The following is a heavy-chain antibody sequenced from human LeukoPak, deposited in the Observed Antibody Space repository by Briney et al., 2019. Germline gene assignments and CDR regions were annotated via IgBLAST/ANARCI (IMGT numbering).Heavy chain of an antibody. D-gene: IGHD3-16*02. CDR1: GFTFTNNW. CDR2: IRYDGSNK. Sequence: GSLRLSCAVSGFTFTNNWMSWVRQAPGKGLEWVAFIRYDGSNKYYADSVKGRFTISRDNSRNTLYLQMNSLRAEDTAVYYCARDLATRQRTGLYDSWGQGALVTVSS. V-gene: IGHV3-30*02. J-gene: IGHJ4*02. CDR3: ARDLATRQRTGLYDS.